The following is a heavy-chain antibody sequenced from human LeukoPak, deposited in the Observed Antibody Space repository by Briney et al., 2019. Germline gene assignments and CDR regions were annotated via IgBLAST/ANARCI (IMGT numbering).Heavy chain of an antibody. J-gene: IGHJ3*01. CDR2: IIPILGIA. V-gene: IGHV1-69*04. CDR3: ARDRQHRDGFDV. CDR1: GGTFSSYA. Sequence: ASVKVSCKASGGTFSSYAISWVRQAPGQGLEWMGRIIPILGIANYAQKFQGRVTITADKSTSTAYMELSSLRSEDTAVYYCARDRQHRDGFDVWGQGTMVTVSS.